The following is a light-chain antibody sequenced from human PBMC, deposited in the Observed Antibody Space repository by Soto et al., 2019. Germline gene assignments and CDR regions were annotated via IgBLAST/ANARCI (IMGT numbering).Light chain of an antibody. CDR3: QTWDTGARVV. V-gene: IGLV4-69*01. Sequence: QSVLTQSPSASASIRASVKRTCTLSSGHSSYAIAWHQQQPEKGPRYLMKLSSDGSHSKGDGIPDRFSGSSSGAERYLTISSLQSEDEADYYCQTWDTGARVVFGGGTKLTVL. CDR1: SGHSSYA. CDR2: LSSDGSH. J-gene: IGLJ2*01.